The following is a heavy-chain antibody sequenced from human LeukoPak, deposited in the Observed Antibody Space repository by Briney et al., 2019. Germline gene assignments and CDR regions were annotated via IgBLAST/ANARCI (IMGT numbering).Heavy chain of an antibody. CDR2: IYDNGAT. CDR1: GGSIRSSSYY. J-gene: IGHJ4*02. V-gene: IGHV4-39*01. D-gene: IGHD5-18*01. CDR3: AIEGRGYSDALGRKTDY. Sequence: SETLSLTCTVSGGSIRSSSYYWGWGSQPPGRGREWVGTIYDNGATQNNPSRKKRVTISIDTSKNQSSLKLSSVTAADTAVYYCAIEGRGYSDALGRKTDYWGQGTLVTVSS.